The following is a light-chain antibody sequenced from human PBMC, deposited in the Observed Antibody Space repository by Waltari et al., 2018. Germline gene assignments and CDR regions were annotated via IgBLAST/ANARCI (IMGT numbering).Light chain of an antibody. V-gene: IGLV2-14*03. Sequence: QSALTQPASVSGSPGQSITISCSGTSSDIGKYNYVSWFQQHPGKAPKLMIYDVSNRPSWVSDRFSGAKSGNTASLTSSAHQTEDESDYCCTSFTSSNTYVFGTGTKVTVL. J-gene: IGLJ1*01. CDR1: SSDIGKYNY. CDR2: DVS. CDR3: TSFTSSNTYV.